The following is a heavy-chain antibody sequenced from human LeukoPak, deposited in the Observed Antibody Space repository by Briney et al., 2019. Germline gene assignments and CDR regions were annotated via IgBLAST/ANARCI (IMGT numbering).Heavy chain of an antibody. J-gene: IGHJ4*02. Sequence: GASVQVSCKASGGTFSSYAISSVRQATGPGIEWMGRIIPILGIANYAQKFQGRVTITADKSTSTAYMELSSLRSEDTAVYYCARDPNYYDSSGYYYPFDYWGQGTLVTVSS. V-gene: IGHV1-69*04. CDR1: GGTFSSYA. CDR2: IIPILGIA. D-gene: IGHD3-22*01. CDR3: ARDPNYYDSSGYYYPFDY.